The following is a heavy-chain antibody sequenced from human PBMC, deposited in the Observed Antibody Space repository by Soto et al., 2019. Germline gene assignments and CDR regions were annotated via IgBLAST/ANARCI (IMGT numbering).Heavy chain of an antibody. CDR1: GFTFSSYA. V-gene: IGHV3-23*01. CDR3: AKGTFWDIVVVPGGGAFDI. Sequence: PGGSLRLSCAASGFTFSSYAMSWVRQAPGKGLEWVSAISGSGGSTYYADSVKGRFTISRDNSKNTLYLQMNSLRAEDTAVYYCAKGTFWDIVVVPGGGAFDIWGQGAMVTVSS. D-gene: IGHD2-2*01. J-gene: IGHJ3*02. CDR2: ISGSGGST.